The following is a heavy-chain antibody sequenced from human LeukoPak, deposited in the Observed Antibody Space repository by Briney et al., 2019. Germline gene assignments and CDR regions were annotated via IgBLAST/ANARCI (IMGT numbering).Heavy chain of an antibody. J-gene: IGHJ6*03. CDR2: IIPIFGTA. V-gene: IGHV1-69*01. CDR3: ARSMVRGVIRDYYYMDV. D-gene: IGHD3-10*01. Sequence: SVKVSCKASGGTFSIYAISWVRQAPGQGLEWMGGIIPIFGTANYAQKFQGRVTITADESTSTAYMELSSLRSEDTAVYYCARSMVRGVIRDYYYMDVWGKGTTVTISS. CDR1: GGTFSIYA.